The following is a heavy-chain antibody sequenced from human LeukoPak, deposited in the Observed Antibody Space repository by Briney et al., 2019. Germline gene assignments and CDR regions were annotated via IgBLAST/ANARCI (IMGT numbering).Heavy chain of an antibody. CDR1: GFTFSSYA. CDR2: ISYDGSNK. V-gene: IGHV3-30*01. CDR3: ARERGLGLVEPAAHFDY. Sequence: GGSLRLSCAASGFTFSSYAMHWVRQAPGKGLEWVAVISYDGSNKYYADSVKGRFTISRDNSKNTLYLQMNSLRAEDTAVYYCARERGLGLVEPAAHFDYWGQGTLVTVSS. D-gene: IGHD3/OR15-3a*01. J-gene: IGHJ4*02.